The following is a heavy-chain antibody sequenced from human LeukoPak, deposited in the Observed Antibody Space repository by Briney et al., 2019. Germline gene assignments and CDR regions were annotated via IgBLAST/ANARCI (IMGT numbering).Heavy chain of an antibody. CDR3: ARGPSGYHNT. D-gene: IGHD5-12*01. CDR1: GFTFSSCS. CDR2: ISSSSSTI. Sequence: TGGSLRLSCAASGFTFSSCSMNWVRQAPGKGLEWVSYISSSSSTIYYADSVKGRFTISRDNAKNSLYLQMNSLRAEDTAVYYCARGPSGYHNTGGQGTLVTVSS. V-gene: IGHV3-48*01. J-gene: IGHJ4*02.